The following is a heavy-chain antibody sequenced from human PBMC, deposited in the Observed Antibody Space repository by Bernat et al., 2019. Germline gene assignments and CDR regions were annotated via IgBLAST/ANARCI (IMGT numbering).Heavy chain of an antibody. V-gene: IGHV3-30*18. J-gene: IGHJ3*02. CDR3: AKDGGYCSSTSCGSFDI. D-gene: IGHD2-2*01. CDR1: GFTFSSYG. Sequence: QVQLVESGGGVVQPGRSLRLSCAASGFTFSSYGMHWVRQAPGKGLEWVAVISYDGSNKYYADFVKGRFTISRDNSKNTLYLQMNSLRAEDTAVYYCAKDGGYCSSTSCGSFDIWGQGTMVTVSS. CDR2: ISYDGSNK.